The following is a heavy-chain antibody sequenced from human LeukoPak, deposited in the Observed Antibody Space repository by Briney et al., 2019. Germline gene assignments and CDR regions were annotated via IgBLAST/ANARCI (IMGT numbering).Heavy chain of an antibody. V-gene: IGHV4-39*02. D-gene: IGHD6-13*01. CDR1: GGSISSSSYY. J-gene: IGHJ4*02. CDR2: IYYSGST. CDR3: AREPGIAAADHFDY. Sequence: PSETLSLTCTVSGGSISSSSYYWDWIRQPRGKGLEWIGSIYYSGSTYYNPSLKSRVTISVDTSKNQFSLKLSSVTAADTAVYYCAREPGIAAADHFDYWGQGTLVTVSS.